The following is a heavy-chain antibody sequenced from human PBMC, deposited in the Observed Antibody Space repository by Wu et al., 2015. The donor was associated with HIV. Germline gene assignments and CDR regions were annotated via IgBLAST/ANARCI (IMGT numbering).Heavy chain of an antibody. CDR3: ARSYCSGDCYADY. D-gene: IGHD2-21*02. CDR1: GYTFTSFY. CDR2: IHPSVGSP. J-gene: IGHJ4*02. V-gene: IGHV1-46*01. Sequence: VQLLQSGAEVKKPGASVKVSCKASGYTFTSFYMHWVRQAPGQGLEWMGIIHPSVGSPMYAQKFQGRVTMTRDTSTGTVYLELSTLRSEDSALYYCARSYCSGDCYADYWGQGTLVTVSS.